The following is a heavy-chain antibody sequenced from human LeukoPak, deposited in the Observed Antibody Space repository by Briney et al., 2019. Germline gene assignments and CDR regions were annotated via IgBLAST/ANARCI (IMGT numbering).Heavy chain of an antibody. CDR3: ARAGSGRSPDWFDP. D-gene: IGHD1-26*01. CDR1: GFTFSSYA. CDR2: ISSSGSTI. J-gene: IGHJ5*02. Sequence: PGGSLRLSCAASGFTFSSYAMSWVRQAPGKGLEWVSYISSSGSTIYYADSVKGRFTISRDNAKNSLYLQMNSLRAEDTAVYYCARAGSGRSPDWFDPWGQGTRVTVSS. V-gene: IGHV3-48*03.